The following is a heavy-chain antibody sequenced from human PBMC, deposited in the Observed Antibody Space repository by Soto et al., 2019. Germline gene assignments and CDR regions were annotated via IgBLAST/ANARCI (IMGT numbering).Heavy chain of an antibody. CDR1: GGSISSGDYY. CDR3: ARAPFEYSSSYYYYGMDV. CDR2: IYYSGST. V-gene: IGHV4-31*03. J-gene: IGHJ6*02. D-gene: IGHD6-6*01. Sequence: QVQLQESGPGLVKPSQTLSLTCTVSGGSISSGDYYWSWIRQHPGKGLEWIGYIYYSGSTYYNPSLKSRVTISVDTSKNQFSLKLSSVTAADTAVYYCARAPFEYSSSYYYYGMDVWGQGTTVTVSS.